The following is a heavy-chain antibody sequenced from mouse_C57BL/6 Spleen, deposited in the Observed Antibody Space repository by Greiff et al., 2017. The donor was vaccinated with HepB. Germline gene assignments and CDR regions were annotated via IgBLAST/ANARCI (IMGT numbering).Heavy chain of an antibody. D-gene: IGHD1-3*01. CDR3: ARERVGYFDY. J-gene: IGHJ2*01. Sequence: QVQLQQPGAELVRPGSSVKLSCKASGYTFTSYWMDWVKQRPGQGLEWIGNIYPSDSETHYNQKFKDKATLTVDKSSSTAYMQLSSLTSEDSAVYYCARERVGYFDYWGQGTTLTVSS. V-gene: IGHV1-61*01. CDR1: GYTFTSYW. CDR2: IYPSDSET.